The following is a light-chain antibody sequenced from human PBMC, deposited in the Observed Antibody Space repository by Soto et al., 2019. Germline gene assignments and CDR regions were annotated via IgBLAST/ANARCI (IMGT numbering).Light chain of an antibody. CDR1: QSISTSY. J-gene: IGKJ1*01. CDR3: QQYGSSPRT. CDR2: GAS. Sequence: EIVLTQSPGTLSLSPGERATLSCRASQSISTSYLAWYQKKPGQAPRLLIYGASSRATGIPERFSGSGSVTDFPLTISRLEAEDFAVYFCQQYGSSPRTFGQGTKVEIK. V-gene: IGKV3-20*01.